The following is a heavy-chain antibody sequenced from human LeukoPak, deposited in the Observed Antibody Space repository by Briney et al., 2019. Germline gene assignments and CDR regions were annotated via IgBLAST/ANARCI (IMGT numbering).Heavy chain of an antibody. CDR1: GFTFSSYW. CDR2: IKQDGSEK. J-gene: IGHJ4*02. V-gene: IGHV3-7*01. CDR3: ARVDLGGVDRLVNFDY. Sequence: GGSLRLSCAASGFTFSSYWMSWVRQAPGKGLEWVANIKQDGSEKYYVDSVKGRFTISRDNAKNSLYLQMNSLRAEDTAVYYCARVDLGGVDRLVNFDYWGQGTLVTVSS. D-gene: IGHD1-26*01.